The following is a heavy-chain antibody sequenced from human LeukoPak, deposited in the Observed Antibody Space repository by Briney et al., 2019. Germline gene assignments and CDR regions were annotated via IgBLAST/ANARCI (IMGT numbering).Heavy chain of an antibody. J-gene: IGHJ4*02. CDR2: FDPEDGET. Sequence: ASVKVSCKVSGYTLTELSMHWVRQAPGKGLEWMGGFDPEDGETIYAQKFQGRVTMTEDTPTDTAYMELSSLRSEDTAVYYCATAFYYYGSGSHTLDYWGQGTLVTVSS. V-gene: IGHV1-24*01. CDR1: GYTLTELS. D-gene: IGHD3-10*01. CDR3: ATAFYYYGSGSHTLDY.